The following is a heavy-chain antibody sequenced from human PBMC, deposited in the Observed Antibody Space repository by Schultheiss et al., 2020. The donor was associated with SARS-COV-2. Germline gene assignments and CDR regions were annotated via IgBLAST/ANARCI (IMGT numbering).Heavy chain of an antibody. J-gene: IGHJ4*02. Sequence: GESLKISCAASGFTFSSYAMSWVRQAPGKGLEWVSAISNSGGSTYYADSVKGRFTISRDNSKNTLYLQMNSLRAEDTAVYYCAKGGYTYGLSYSDYWGQGTLVTVSS. CDR3: AKGGYTYGLSYSDY. CDR1: GFTFSSYA. V-gene: IGHV3-23*01. CDR2: ISNSGGST. D-gene: IGHD5-18*01.